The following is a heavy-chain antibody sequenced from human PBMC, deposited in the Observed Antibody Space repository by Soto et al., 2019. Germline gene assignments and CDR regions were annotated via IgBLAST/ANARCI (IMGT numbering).Heavy chain of an antibody. CDR1: GGTFSSYA. J-gene: IGHJ3*02. Sequence: QVQLVQSGAEVKKPGSSVKVSCKASGGTFSSYAISWVRQAPGQGLEWMGGIIPIFGTANYAQKFQGRVTINEDESTSTAYMELSSLRSEDTAVYYCAGSVKQWLVLVRAFDIWGQGTMVTVSS. CDR3: AGSVKQWLVLVRAFDI. D-gene: IGHD6-19*01. V-gene: IGHV1-69*01. CDR2: IIPIFGTA.